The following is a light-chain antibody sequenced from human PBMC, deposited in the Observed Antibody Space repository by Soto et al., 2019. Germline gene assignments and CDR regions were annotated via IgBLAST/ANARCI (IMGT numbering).Light chain of an antibody. Sequence: QSVLTQPPSVSGAPGQRVTFSCTGSSSNIGAGYDVHWYQQLPGTAPKLLIYDNTNRPSGVPDRFSGSKSGTSASLAITGLQAEDEADYYCQSYDSSLSGDVFGTGTKLTVL. V-gene: IGLV1-40*01. CDR1: SSNIGAGYD. CDR2: DNT. J-gene: IGLJ1*01. CDR3: QSYDSSLSGDV.